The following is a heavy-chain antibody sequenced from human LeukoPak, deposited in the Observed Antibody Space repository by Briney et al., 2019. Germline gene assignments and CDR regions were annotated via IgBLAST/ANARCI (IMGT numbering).Heavy chain of an antibody. V-gene: IGHV4-39*07. CDR2: IHYSGST. CDR1: GGSISSSSFY. J-gene: IGHJ4*02. Sequence: SETLSLTCTVSGGSISSSSFYWGWIRQPPGKGLEWIGTIHYSGSTYYSPSLKSRVTISLDTSKNQFSLKLSSVTAADTAVYYCARARSGAGDYWGRGTQVTVSS. CDR3: ARARSGAGDY. D-gene: IGHD3-10*01.